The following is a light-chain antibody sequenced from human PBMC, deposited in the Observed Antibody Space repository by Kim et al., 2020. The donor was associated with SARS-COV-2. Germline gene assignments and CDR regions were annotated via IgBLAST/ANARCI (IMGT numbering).Light chain of an antibody. CDR2: GAS. CDR3: QQYFNWWT. J-gene: IGKJ1*01. CDR1: QSVSSN. Sequence: EIVMTQSPDTLSVSPGERATLSCRASQSVSSNLAWYQQKPGQTPRLLIFGASTRATGVPAKFSGSGSGTEFTLTISSLQSEDFAVYYCQQYFNWWTFGQGTKVDIK. V-gene: IGKV3-15*01.